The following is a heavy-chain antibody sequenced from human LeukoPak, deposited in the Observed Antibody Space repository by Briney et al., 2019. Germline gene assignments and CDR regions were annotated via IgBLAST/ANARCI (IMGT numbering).Heavy chain of an antibody. CDR2: IFSSSTYI. J-gene: IGHJ4*02. CDR1: GFAFNTYS. Sequence: GESLRLSCAASGFAFNTYSMNWVRQAPGKGLEWVSFIFSSSTYIYYTDSVKGRFTISRDSSKNTLYLQMNSLRAEDAAVYYCAKAPVTTCSGAYCYPFDYWGQGTLVTVSS. D-gene: IGHD2-15*01. CDR3: AKAPVTTCSGAYCYPFDY. V-gene: IGHV3-21*04.